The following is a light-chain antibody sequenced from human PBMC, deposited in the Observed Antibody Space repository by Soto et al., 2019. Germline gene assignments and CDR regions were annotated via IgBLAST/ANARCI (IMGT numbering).Light chain of an antibody. CDR3: SSYTGTGTPLYV. Sequence: QSALTQPASVSGSPGESITISCTGTSSDVGGYNYVSWYQQHPGKAPKLMIYDVSNRPSGVSNRFSGSKSGNTASLTISGLQAEDEADYYCSSYTGTGTPLYVFGSGTKVTVL. V-gene: IGLV2-14*01. J-gene: IGLJ1*01. CDR2: DVS. CDR1: SSDVGGYNY.